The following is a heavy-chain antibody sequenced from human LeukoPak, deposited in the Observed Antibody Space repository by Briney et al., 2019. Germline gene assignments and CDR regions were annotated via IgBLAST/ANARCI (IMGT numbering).Heavy chain of an antibody. Sequence: GRSLRLSCAASGFTFSSYAMRWVRQAPGQGLEGVSAISGSGGSTYYADSVKCRFTISRDNSKQTLYLQMNSLRVEHTTVYYIAKLLTSYYYYGMDVWGQGTTVTVSS. CDR3: AKLLTSYYYYGMDV. J-gene: IGHJ6*02. CDR1: GFTFSSYA. CDR2: ISGSGGST. V-gene: IGHV3-23*01. D-gene: IGHD4/OR15-4a*01.